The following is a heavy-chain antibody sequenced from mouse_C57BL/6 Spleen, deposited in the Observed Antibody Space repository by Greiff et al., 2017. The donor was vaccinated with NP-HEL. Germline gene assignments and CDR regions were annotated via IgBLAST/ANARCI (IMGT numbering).Heavy chain of an antibody. CDR2: IYPSDSQT. CDR1: GYTFTSYW. Sequence: VQLQQPGAELVRPGSSVKLSCKASGYTFTSYWMDWVQQRPGQGLEWIGNIYPSDSQTHYNQKFKDKATLTVDKSSSTAYMQLSSLTSEDSAVYYCARGGSSYFYYFDYWGQGTTLTVSS. D-gene: IGHD1-1*01. CDR3: ARGGSSYFYYFDY. J-gene: IGHJ2*01. V-gene: IGHV1-61*01.